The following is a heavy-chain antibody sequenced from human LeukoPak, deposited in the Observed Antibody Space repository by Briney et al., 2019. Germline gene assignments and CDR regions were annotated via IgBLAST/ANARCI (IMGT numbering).Heavy chain of an antibody. CDR1: GGSISSGSYY. D-gene: IGHD5-18*01. CDR3: AREGPAAMAYMDV. V-gene: IGHV4-61*02. J-gene: IGHJ6*03. CDR2: IYPSGSA. Sequence: SETLSLTCTVSGGSISSGSYYWSWIRQPAGKELEWIGRIYPSGSANYNPSLKSRVTISVDTSKNQFSLKLSSVTAADTAVYYCAREGPAAMAYMDVWGKGTTVTVSS.